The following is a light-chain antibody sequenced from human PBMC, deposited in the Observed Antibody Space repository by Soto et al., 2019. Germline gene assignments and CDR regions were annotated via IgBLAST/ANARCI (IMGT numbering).Light chain of an antibody. J-gene: IGKJ1*01. V-gene: IGKV3-20*01. CDR3: QQYGSSGT. CDR2: GAS. CDR1: QSVSNNY. Sequence: EIVFTQSPGTLSLSPGERATLSCRASQSVSNNYLAWYQQKPGQAPRLLIYGASNRATGIPDRFSGSGSGTDFPLTISRMEPEDFALYYCQQYGSSGTFGQGTKVDIK.